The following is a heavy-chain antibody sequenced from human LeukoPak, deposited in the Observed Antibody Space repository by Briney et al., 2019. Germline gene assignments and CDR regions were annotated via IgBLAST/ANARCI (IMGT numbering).Heavy chain of an antibody. Sequence: VASVKVSCKASGYTFTGYYMHWVRQAPGQGLEWMGRINPNSGGTNYAQKFQGRVTMTRDTSISTAYMELSRLRSDDTAVYYCAKDSGRITMIVGKISVSGSFDYWGQGTLVTVSS. CDR2: INPNSGGT. CDR1: GYTFTGYY. V-gene: IGHV1-2*06. D-gene: IGHD3-22*01. J-gene: IGHJ4*02. CDR3: AKDSGRITMIVGKISVSGSFDY.